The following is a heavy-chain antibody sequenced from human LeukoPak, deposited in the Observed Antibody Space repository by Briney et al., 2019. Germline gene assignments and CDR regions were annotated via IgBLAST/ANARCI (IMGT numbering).Heavy chain of an antibody. J-gene: IGHJ2*01. D-gene: IGHD2-15*01. CDR2: ISSSGSTI. V-gene: IGHV3-48*03. CDR1: GFTFSSYE. Sequence: GGSLRLSCAASGFTFSSYEMNWVRQAPGKGLEWVSYISSSGSTIYYADSVKGRFTISRDNSKNTLYLQMNSLRAEDTAVYYCATEDWGMVVAATLRGHWYFDLWGRGTLVTVSS. CDR3: ATEDWGMVVAATLRGHWYFDL.